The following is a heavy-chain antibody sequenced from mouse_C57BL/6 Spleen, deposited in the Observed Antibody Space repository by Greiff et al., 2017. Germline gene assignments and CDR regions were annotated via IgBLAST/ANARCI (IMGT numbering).Heavy chain of an antibody. CDR3: AGGDGGFAY. D-gene: IGHD2-13*01. Sequence: EVMLVESGGGLVKPGGSLKLSCAASGFTFSDYGMHWVRQAPEKGLEWVAYISSGSSTIYYADTVKGRFTISRDNANNTRFLQMTRLRSEDTAMYYCAGGDGGFAYWGQGTLVTVDA. CDR2: ISSGSSTI. CDR1: GFTFSDYG. V-gene: IGHV5-17*01. J-gene: IGHJ3*01.